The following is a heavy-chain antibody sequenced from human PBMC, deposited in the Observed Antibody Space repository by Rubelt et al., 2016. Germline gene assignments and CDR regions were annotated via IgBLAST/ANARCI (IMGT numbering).Heavy chain of an antibody. J-gene: IGHJ4*02. D-gene: IGHD3-16*01. CDR2: INNDGTTT. V-gene: IGHV3-74*01. Sequence: HWVRQAPGKGLEWVSCINNDGTTTSYAASVKGRFTISRDNAKNTLYLQMNSLRDEDTAVYYCARDWFGIDSWGQGTLVTVSS. CDR3: ARDWFGIDS.